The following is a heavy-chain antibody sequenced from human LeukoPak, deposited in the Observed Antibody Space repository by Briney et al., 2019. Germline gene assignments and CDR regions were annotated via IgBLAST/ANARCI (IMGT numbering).Heavy chain of an antibody. D-gene: IGHD3-22*01. CDR3: ARLVVVRGWYYYGMHV. CDR1: GGSFSGYY. CDR2: INHSGSN. Sequence: PSETLSLTCAVYGGSFSGYYWSWVREPPGKGLEWGGEINHSGSNNYNTYLKSRVNISVDPSKNQFSLNLSSVTAADTAVYYCARLVVVRGWYYYGMHVGGQGTT. J-gene: IGHJ6*02. V-gene: IGHV4-34*01.